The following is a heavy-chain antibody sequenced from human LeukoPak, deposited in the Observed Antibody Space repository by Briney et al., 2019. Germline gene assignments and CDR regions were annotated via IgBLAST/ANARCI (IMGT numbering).Heavy chain of an antibody. V-gene: IGHV3-23*01. CDR2: ISGSDGST. CDR1: GFTFSNYA. J-gene: IGHJ4*02. Sequence: GGSLRLSCTASGFTFSNYAMSWVRQAPGKGLEWVSTISGSDGSTYYADSVKGRFTISRDNSKNTLYLQMNSLRVEDTAIYYCAKGRGYCTGGSRYSDYWGQGTLVTVSS. CDR3: AKGRGYCTGGSRYSDY. D-gene: IGHD2-15*01.